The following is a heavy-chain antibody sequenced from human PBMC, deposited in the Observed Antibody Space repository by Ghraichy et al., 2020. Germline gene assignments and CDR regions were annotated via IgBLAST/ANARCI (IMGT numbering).Heavy chain of an antibody. CDR3: ARGAPTRLLPWEPPNYYFDY. CDR2: VYYSGSI. D-gene: IGHD1-14*01. CDR1: GGSVSNTNYF. Sequence: SETLSLTCTVSGGSVSNTNYFWSWIRQPPGEGLEWIEYVYYSGSINYNPSLKSRVTISVDTSKNQFSLKLSSVTAADTAVYYCARGAPTRLLPWEPPNYYFDYWGQGALITVSS. V-gene: IGHV4-61*01. J-gene: IGHJ4*02.